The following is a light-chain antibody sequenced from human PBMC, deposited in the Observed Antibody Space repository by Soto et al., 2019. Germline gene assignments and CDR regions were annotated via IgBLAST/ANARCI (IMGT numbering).Light chain of an antibody. V-gene: IGKV1-5*03. Sequence: DIQMTQSPSTLSASVGDRVTITCRASQSISNWLAWYQQKPGKAPKLLIYKASTLESGVPSRFSGTGSGTEFTLTISSLQPDDCATYYCHQFSFSHTFGGGTKVEIK. CDR1: QSISNW. CDR3: HQFSFSHT. J-gene: IGKJ4*01. CDR2: KAS.